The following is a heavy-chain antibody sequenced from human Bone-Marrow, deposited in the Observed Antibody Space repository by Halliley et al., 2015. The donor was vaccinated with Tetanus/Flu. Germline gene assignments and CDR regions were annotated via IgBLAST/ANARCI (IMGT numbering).Heavy chain of an antibody. CDR1: GDSVSSDTAA. CDR3: ARDRGLLFDF. V-gene: IGHV6-1*01. Sequence: GLVKPSQTLSLTCGISGDSVSSDTAAWNWIRQSPSRGLEWLGRTYYKSKGYNDYAVSVKGRITINSDTSKNQFSLHLNSMTPEDTAVYYCARDRGLLFDFWGQGILFTVSS. J-gene: IGHJ4*02. D-gene: IGHD3-10*01. CDR2: TYYKSKGYN.